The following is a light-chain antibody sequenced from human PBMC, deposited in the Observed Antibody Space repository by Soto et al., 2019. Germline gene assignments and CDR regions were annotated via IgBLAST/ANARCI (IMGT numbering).Light chain of an antibody. CDR3: QQYGALPFT. Sequence: EIVLTQSPGTLSLSPGERATLSCRASQSVRWALAWYQQRRGLAPRLVLQETNRKATGIPDRFSGNGYGTDFNLTITRLEPDDFAVYFCQQYGALPFTFGPGTKVDFK. CDR1: QSVRWAL. V-gene: IGKV3-20*01. J-gene: IGKJ3*01. CDR2: ETN.